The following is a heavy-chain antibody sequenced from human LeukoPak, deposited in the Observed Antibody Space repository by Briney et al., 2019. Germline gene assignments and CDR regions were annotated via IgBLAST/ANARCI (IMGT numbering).Heavy chain of an antibody. D-gene: IGHD3-22*01. J-gene: IGHJ3*01. Sequence: GGSLRLSCAASGFTFSDYYMSWIRQAPGKGLEWVSYISSSSSYTNYADSVKGRFTTSRDNSKNTLYLQMNSLRAEDTAVYYCVGVRVFTMIVSEPGQPYFWGQGTMVTVSS. CDR1: GFTFSDYY. CDR2: ISSSSSYT. V-gene: IGHV3-11*03. CDR3: VGVRVFTMIVSEPGQPYF.